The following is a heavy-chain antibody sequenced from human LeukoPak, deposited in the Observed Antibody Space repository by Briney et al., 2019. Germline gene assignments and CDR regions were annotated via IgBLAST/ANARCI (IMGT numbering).Heavy chain of an antibody. D-gene: IGHD6-19*01. J-gene: IGHJ6*02. CDR3: ARVYSSGWYAYYYYGMDV. V-gene: IGHV3-30-3*01. CDR2: ISYDGSNK. CDR1: GFTFSSYA. Sequence: PGRSLRLSCAASGFTFSSYAMHWVRQAPGKGLEWVAVISYDGSNKYYADSVKGRFTISRDNSKNTPYLQMNSLRAEDTAVNYCARVYSSGWYAYYYYGMDVWGQGTTVTVSS.